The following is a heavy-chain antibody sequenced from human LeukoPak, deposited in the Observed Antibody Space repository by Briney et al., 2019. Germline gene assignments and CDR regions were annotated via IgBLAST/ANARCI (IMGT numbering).Heavy chain of an antibody. CDR1: GYSFTSYW. J-gene: IGHJ5*02. CDR2: IYPGDSDT. CDR3: ARHLSHLSGLRNNWFDP. V-gene: IGHV5-51*01. D-gene: IGHD5-12*01. Sequence: GESLKISCKGSGYSFTSYWIGWVRQMPGKGLEWMGIIYPGDSDTRYSPSFQGQVTISADKSNNTAYLQWSSLKASDTAMYYCARHLSHLSGLRNNWFDPWGQGTLVTVSS.